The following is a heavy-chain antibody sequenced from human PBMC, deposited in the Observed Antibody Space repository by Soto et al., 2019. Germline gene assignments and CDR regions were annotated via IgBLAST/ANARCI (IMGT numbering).Heavy chain of an antibody. CDR2: ISSSSNTT. D-gene: IGHD6-19*01. Sequence: GGSLRLSCAASGFTFGTYSMNWVRQAPGKGLEWVSYISSSSNTTYYTDSVKGRFTVSRDNSKNTLYLQMNSLRAEDTAVFYCAKERSSGWSFDYWGQGTLVTVSS. V-gene: IGHV3-48*01. CDR3: AKERSSGWSFDY. J-gene: IGHJ4*02. CDR1: GFTFGTYS.